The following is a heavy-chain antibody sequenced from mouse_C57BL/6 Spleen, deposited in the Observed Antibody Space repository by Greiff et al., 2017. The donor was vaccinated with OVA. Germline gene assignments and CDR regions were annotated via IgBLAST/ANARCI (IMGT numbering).Heavy chain of an antibody. D-gene: IGHD1-1*01. Sequence: EVKLMESGGGLVKPGGSLKLSCAASGFTFSDYGMHWVRQAPEKGLEWVAYISSGSSTIYYADTVKGRFTISRDNAKNTLFLQMTSLRSEDTARYYCARPTTVVALDYWGKGTTLTVSS. V-gene: IGHV5-17*01. J-gene: IGHJ2*01. CDR2: ISSGSSTI. CDR3: ARPTTVVALDY. CDR1: GFTFSDYG.